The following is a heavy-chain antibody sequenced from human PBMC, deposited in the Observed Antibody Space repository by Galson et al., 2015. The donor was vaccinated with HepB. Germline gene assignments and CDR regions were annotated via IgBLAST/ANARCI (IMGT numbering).Heavy chain of an antibody. Sequence: SLRLSCAASGFTFSGYTINWVRQAPGKGLEWLSSISRSSSYIFYADSVKDRFTISRDNAKNSVYLHMNSLRAEDTAVYFCARDHSEHSQFDSWGKGTLVTVSS. CDR1: GFTFSGYT. CDR3: ARDHSEHSQFDS. J-gene: IGHJ4*02. D-gene: IGHD1/OR15-1a*01. V-gene: IGHV3-21*06. CDR2: ISRSSSYI.